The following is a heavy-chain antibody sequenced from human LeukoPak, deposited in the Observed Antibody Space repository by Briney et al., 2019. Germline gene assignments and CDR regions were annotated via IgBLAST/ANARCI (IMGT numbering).Heavy chain of an antibody. CDR1: GSIFTSYW. CDR3: ARPSSLQLVQGGFDY. J-gene: IGHJ4*02. CDR2: IYPGDSDT. D-gene: IGHD6-13*01. V-gene: IGHV5-51*01. Sequence: GESLKISCKGSGSIFTSYWIAWVRQVPGKGLEWMGIIYPGDSDTRYSPSFQGQVTIPADKSISTAYLQWSSLKASDTAMYYCARPSSLQLVQGGFDYWGQGTLVTVSS.